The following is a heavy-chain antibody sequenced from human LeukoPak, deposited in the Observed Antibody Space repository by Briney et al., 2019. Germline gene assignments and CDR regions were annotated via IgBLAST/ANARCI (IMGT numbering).Heavy chain of an antibody. J-gene: IGHJ4*02. CDR3: TRVGYIDEGIDY. V-gene: IGHV3-7*04. CDR1: GFPFSSYW. D-gene: IGHD5-24*01. Sequence: GGSLRLSCVASGFPFSSYWMTWVRQAPGKGLEWVANIKQDGSKKSYVDSVKGRFTISRDNAKNSLYLQMNSLRAEDTAIYYCTRVGYIDEGIDYWGQGTLVTVSP. CDR2: IKQDGSKK.